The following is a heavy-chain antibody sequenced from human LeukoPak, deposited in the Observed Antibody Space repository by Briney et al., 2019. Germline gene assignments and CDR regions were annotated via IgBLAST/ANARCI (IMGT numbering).Heavy chain of an antibody. Sequence: PSETLSLTCTVSGGSISSSTYYWGWIRQPPGTGLEWIGSIYYSGSTYYNPSLKSRVTISVDTSKNQFSLKLRSVTAADTAVYNCARGKEYIDYWGQGTLVTVSS. CDR1: GGSISSSTYY. V-gene: IGHV4-39*01. CDR2: IYYSGST. D-gene: IGHD6-6*01. J-gene: IGHJ4*02. CDR3: ARGKEYIDY.